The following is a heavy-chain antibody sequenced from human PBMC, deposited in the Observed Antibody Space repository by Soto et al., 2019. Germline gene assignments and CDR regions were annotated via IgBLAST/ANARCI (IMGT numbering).Heavy chain of an antibody. Sequence: GASVKVSCKASGGTFSSYAISWVRQAPGQGLEWMGGIIPIFGTANYAQKFQGRVTITADESTSTAYMELSSLRSEDTAVYYCARDVNHEPDSAAAAKHRWDVWGQGPTVTVYS. CDR3: ARDVNHEPDSAAAAKHRWDV. CDR1: GGTFSSYA. J-gene: IGHJ6*02. D-gene: IGHD6-13*01. V-gene: IGHV1-69*13. CDR2: IIPIFGTA.